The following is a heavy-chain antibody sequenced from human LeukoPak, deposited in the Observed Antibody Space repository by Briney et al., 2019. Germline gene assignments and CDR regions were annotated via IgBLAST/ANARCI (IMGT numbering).Heavy chain of an antibody. CDR2: ISGSGGSS. CDR3: TKDGPAGGGSCWEY. CDR1: GFSPTNYA. V-gene: IGHV3-23*01. D-gene: IGHD2-15*01. J-gene: IGHJ4*02. Sequence: GGSLRLSCAASGFSPTNYATSRVRQAPGKGLEWVSAISGSGGSSYYADSVKGRFTISRDNSKNTLYLQMNSLRAEDTALYYCTKDGPAGGGSCWEYWGQGAPVTVSS.